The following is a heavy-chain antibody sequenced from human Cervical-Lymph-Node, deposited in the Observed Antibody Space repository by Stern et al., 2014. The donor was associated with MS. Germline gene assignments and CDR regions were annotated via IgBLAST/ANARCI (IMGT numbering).Heavy chain of an antibody. J-gene: IGHJ4*02. V-gene: IGHV3-9*01. CDR2: ITGNGYAI. CDR3: AKGKYNYDSSGYPG. CDR1: GFSFGDYA. Sequence: QLVESGGGLVQPGRSLRLSCAASGFSFGDYAMHWVRQLPGKGLEWVSGITGNGYAIDYADSVKGRFTISRDNAKNLLYLQMNSLRVEDTALYYCAKGKYNYDSSGYPGWGQGTLVTVS. D-gene: IGHD3-22*01.